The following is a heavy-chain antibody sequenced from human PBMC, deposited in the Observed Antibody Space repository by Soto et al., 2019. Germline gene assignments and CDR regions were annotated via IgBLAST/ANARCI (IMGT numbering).Heavy chain of an antibody. D-gene: IGHD6-13*01. J-gene: IGHJ4*02. V-gene: IGHV3-23*01. Sequence: GGSLRLSCAASGFTFSNYAMSWVRQAPGKGLEWFSAVTGGGGGTYYADSVKGRFTISRDNSDHTLYLQMNSLRAEDTAVYYCAKGSAGSRPYYFDYWGQGTLVTVSS. CDR1: GFTFSNYA. CDR3: AKGSAGSRPYYFDY. CDR2: VTGGGGGT.